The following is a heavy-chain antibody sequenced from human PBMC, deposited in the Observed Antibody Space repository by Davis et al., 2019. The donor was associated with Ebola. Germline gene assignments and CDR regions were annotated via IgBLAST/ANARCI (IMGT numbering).Heavy chain of an antibody. V-gene: IGHV4-39*01. J-gene: IGHJ4*02. D-gene: IGHD3-3*01. CDR3: ARLDFWSGYNLDY. CDR2: IYYSGST. Sequence: SETLSLTCTVSGGSISSVSYYWGWIRQPPGKGLEWIGSIYYSGSTYYNPSLKSRVTIPVDTSKNQFSLKLSSVTAADTAVYHCARLDFWSGYNLDYWGQGTLVTVSS. CDR1: GGSISSVSYY.